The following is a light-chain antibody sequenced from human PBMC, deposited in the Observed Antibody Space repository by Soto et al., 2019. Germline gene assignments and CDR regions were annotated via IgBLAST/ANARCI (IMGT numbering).Light chain of an antibody. V-gene: IGKV3-15*01. Sequence: EIVMTQSPATLSVSPGERATLSCRASQSVSSNLAWYQQNFGQAPRLLIYGASTRATGIPARFSGSGSGTDFTLTISGLQSEDLAVYYCQQYNNWPRTFGQGTKV. J-gene: IGKJ1*01. CDR1: QSVSSN. CDR3: QQYNNWPRT. CDR2: GAS.